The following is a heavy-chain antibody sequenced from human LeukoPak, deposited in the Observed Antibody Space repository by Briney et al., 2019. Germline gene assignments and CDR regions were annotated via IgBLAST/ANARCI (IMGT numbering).Heavy chain of an antibody. CDR1: GFMFSSYW. Sequence: PGGSLRLSCAASGFMFSSYWMSWVRQAPGKGLEWVADIKEDGSEKSYVDSVKGRFTISRDNARNSLHLQMNSLRAEDTAVYYCAELGITMIGGVWGKGTTVTISS. D-gene: IGHD3-10*02. J-gene: IGHJ6*04. CDR2: IKEDGSEK. CDR3: AELGITMIGGV. V-gene: IGHV3-7*01.